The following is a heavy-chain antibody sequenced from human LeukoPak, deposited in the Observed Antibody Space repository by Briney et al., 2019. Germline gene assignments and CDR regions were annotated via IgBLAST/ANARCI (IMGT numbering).Heavy chain of an antibody. CDR3: AIQSAGYSSSWYPSYYYYGMDV. V-gene: IGHV4-34*01. D-gene: IGHD6-13*01. CDR1: GGSFSGYY. Sequence: SETLSLTCAVYGGSFSGYYWSWIRQPPGKGLEWIGEINHSGSTNYNPSLKSRVTISVDTSKNQFSLKLSFVTAADTAVYYCAIQSAGYSSSWYPSYYYYGMDVWGQGTTVTVSS. J-gene: IGHJ6*02. CDR2: INHSGST.